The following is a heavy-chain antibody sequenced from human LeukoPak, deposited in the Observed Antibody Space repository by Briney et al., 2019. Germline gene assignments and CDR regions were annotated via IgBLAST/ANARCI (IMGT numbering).Heavy chain of an antibody. Sequence: PGGSLGLSCAASGFTFSSYAMSWVRRAPGKGLEWVSAISGSGGSTYYADSVKGRFTISRDNSKNTLYLQMNSLRAEDTAVYYCSHYDILTGYVFDPWGQGTLVTVSS. D-gene: IGHD3-9*01. CDR2: ISGSGGST. J-gene: IGHJ5*02. CDR3: SHYDILTGYVFDP. V-gene: IGHV3-23*01. CDR1: GFTFSSYA.